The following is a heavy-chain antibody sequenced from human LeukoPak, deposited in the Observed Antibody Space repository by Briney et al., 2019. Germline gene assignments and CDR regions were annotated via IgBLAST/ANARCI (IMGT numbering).Heavy chain of an antibody. J-gene: IGHJ6*04. CDR2: INPNSGGT. CDR1: GYTFTCYY. D-gene: IGHD5-12*01. CDR3: SRERAHRLVSGYDPYYYGMDV. V-gene: IGHV1-2*04. Sequence: ASVKVSCKASGYTFTCYYMHWVRHAPGQGLEWMGWINPNSGGTNYAQKFQGWVTMTRDTSISTAYMELSRLRSDDTAVYYCSRERAHRLVSGYDPYYYGMDVWGKGTTVTVSS.